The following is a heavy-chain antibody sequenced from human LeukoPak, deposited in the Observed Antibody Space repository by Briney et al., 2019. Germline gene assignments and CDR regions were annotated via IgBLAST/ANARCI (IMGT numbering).Heavy chain of an antibody. Sequence: SETLSLTCTVSGGSTSSYYWSWIRQPPGKGLEWIGCIYYSGSTNYNPSFKSRVTISVDTSKNQFSLKLSSVTAADTAVYYCARAGVQPFFDYWGQGTLVTVSS. J-gene: IGHJ4*02. CDR2: IYYSGST. D-gene: IGHD5-18*01. V-gene: IGHV4-59*01. CDR1: GGSTSSYY. CDR3: ARAGVQPFFDY.